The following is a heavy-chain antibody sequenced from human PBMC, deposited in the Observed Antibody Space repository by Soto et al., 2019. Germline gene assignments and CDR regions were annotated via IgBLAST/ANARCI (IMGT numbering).Heavy chain of an antibody. CDR1: GFTFSSYG. J-gene: IGHJ4*02. CDR2: IWYDGSNK. CDR3: ARPAGSGYTYYFDY. D-gene: IGHD3-22*01. V-gene: IGHV3-33*01. Sequence: QVQLVESGGGVVQPGRSLRLSCAASGFTFSSYGMHWVRQAPGKGLEWVAVIWYDGSNKYYADSVKGRFTISRDNSKNTLYLQMNSLRAEDTAVYYCARPAGSGYTYYFDYWGQGTLVTVSS.